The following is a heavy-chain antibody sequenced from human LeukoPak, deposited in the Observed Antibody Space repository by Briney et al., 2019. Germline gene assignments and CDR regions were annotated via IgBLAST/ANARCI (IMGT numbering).Heavy chain of an antibody. V-gene: IGHV3-11*01. CDR2: ISSSGSTT. CDR1: GFTFSDYY. J-gene: IGHJ4*02. D-gene: IGHD6-13*01. CDR3: ARKDGCTSSWSFDY. Sequence: PGGSLRLSCAASGFTFSDYYMNWIRQAPGKGLEWVSSISSSGSTTNYADSAKGRFTISRDNAKNSLYLQMNSLRAEDTAVYYCARKDGCTSSWSFDYWGQGALVTVSS.